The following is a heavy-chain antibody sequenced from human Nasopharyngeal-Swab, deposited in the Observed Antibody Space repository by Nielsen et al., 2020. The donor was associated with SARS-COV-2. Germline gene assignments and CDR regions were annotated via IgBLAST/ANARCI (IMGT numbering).Heavy chain of an antibody. CDR2: ISSSSSTI. J-gene: IGHJ4*02. V-gene: IGHV3-48*04. Sequence: PPGKGLEWVSYISSSSSTIYYADSVKGRFTISRDNAKNSLYLQMNSLRAEDTAVYYCARDSSWGRDGYYRGDYWGQGTLVTVSS. CDR3: ARDSSWGRDGYYRGDY. D-gene: IGHD5-24*01.